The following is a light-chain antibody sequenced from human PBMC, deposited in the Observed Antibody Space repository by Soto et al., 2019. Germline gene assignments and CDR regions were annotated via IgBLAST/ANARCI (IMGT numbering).Light chain of an antibody. J-gene: IGKJ1*01. CDR1: QSISSW. Sequence: DIQMTQSPSTLSASVGDRVTITCRASQSISSWLAWYQQKPGKAPKLLIYKASTLKSWVPSRCSGSGSGTEFPLTISSLQPDDFASYYCQQYNSYWTFGQGTKVEIK. CDR2: KAS. CDR3: QQYNSYWT. V-gene: IGKV1-5*03.